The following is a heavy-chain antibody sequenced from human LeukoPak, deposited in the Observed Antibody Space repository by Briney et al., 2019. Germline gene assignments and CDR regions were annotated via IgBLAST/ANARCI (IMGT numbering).Heavy chain of an antibody. CDR1: GGTSSSYA. J-gene: IGHJ6*02. Sequence: SSVKVSCKASGGTSSSYAISWVRQAPGQGLEWMGRIIPIFGIANYAQKFQGRVTITADKSTSTAYMELSSLRSEDTAVYYCAKGIFPYDFWSEYYGMDVWGQGTTVTVSS. D-gene: IGHD3-3*01. CDR2: IIPIFGIA. CDR3: AKGIFPYDFWSEYYGMDV. V-gene: IGHV1-69*04.